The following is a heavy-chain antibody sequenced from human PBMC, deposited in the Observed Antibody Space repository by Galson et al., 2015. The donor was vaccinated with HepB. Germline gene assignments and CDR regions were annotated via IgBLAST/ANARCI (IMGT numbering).Heavy chain of an antibody. CDR3: ARRSADDY. V-gene: IGHV3-23*01. J-gene: IGHJ4*02. Sequence: SLRLSCAASGFTFSSYAMSWVRQAPGKGLEWVSAISGSGGSTYYADSVKGRFTIPRDNAKNSLYLQMNSLRAEDTAVYYCARRSADDYWGQGTLVTVSS. CDR2: ISGSGGST. CDR1: GFTFSSYA. D-gene: IGHD4-17*01.